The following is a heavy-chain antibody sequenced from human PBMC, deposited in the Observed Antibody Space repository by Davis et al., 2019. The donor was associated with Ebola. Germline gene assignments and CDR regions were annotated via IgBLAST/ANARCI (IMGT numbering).Heavy chain of an antibody. Sequence: PSETLSLTCAVSGGSISSGGYSWSWIRQPPGKGLEWIGYIYHSGSTYYNPSLKSRVTISVDTSKNQFSLKLSSVTAADTAVYYCAIGAVAGTEGFNYWGREPWSPSPQ. V-gene: IGHV4-30-2*05. CDR1: GGSISSGGYS. CDR2: IYHSGST. J-gene: IGHJ4*02. D-gene: IGHD6-19*01. CDR3: AIGAVAGTEGFNY.